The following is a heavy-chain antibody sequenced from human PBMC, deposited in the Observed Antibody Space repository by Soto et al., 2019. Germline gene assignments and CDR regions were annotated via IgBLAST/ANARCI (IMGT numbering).Heavy chain of an antibody. D-gene: IGHD1-26*01. Sequence: SETLSLTCAVSGGSFSVYKWTCIRQPPGMGLEWIGEINHSGSTNYNPSVKSRVTISVDTSKNQFSLKLSSVTAADTAVYYCARGFKVGKPLDYWGQGTLVTVSS. V-gene: IGHV4-34*01. CDR2: INHSGST. CDR1: GGSFSVYK. J-gene: IGHJ4*02. CDR3: ARGFKVGKPLDY.